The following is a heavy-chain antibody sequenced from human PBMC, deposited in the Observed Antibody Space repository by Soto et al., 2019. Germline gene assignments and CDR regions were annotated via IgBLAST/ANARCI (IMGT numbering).Heavy chain of an antibody. Sequence: SETLSLTCTVSGGSISSGGYYWSWIRQPPGEGLEWIGYIYYSGSTNYNPSLKSRVTISVDTSKNQFSLKLSSVTAADTAVYYCARGKGRYCSGGSCYSLYYYYYMDVWGKGTTVTVSS. J-gene: IGHJ6*03. V-gene: IGHV4-61*08. CDR2: IYYSGST. D-gene: IGHD2-15*01. CDR3: ARGKGRYCSGGSCYSLYYYYYMDV. CDR1: GGSISSGGYY.